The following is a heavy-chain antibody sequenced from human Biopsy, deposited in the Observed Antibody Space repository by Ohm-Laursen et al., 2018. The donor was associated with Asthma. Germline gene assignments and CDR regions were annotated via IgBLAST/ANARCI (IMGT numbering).Heavy chain of an antibody. Sequence: SLRLSCSAASGFAVSRDHMFWVRQAPGKGLEWVSVIYSGGTSHTADSVRGRFTIYRDYSKNTLYLQMHSLRAEDTAVYYCARGDSSNWSHYYFDYWGQGTLVTVSS. CDR1: GFAVSRDH. D-gene: IGHD3-22*01. CDR3: ARGDSSNWSHYYFDY. CDR2: IYSGGTS. J-gene: IGHJ4*02. V-gene: IGHV3-53*01.